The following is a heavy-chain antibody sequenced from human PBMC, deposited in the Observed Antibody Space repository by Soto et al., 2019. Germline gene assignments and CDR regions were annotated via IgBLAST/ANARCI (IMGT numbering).Heavy chain of an antibody. J-gene: IGHJ4*02. CDR2: INVGNGNT. CDR3: ARPQDYDDCLES. Sequence: QVQFVQSGAEVKKPGASVKVSCKTPGYTFIRYNMHWVRQAPGQRLEWMGWINVGNGNTRYSQNFQGRVTFTRDTSGNTAYLELNRLISEDTAVYYCARPQDYDDCLESWGQGTLVTVSS. D-gene: IGHD3-22*01. CDR1: GYTFIRYN. V-gene: IGHV1-3*01.